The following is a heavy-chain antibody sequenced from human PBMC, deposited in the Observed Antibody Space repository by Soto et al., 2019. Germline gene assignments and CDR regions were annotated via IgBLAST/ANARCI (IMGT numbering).Heavy chain of an antibody. D-gene: IGHD6-13*01. Sequence: EVQLLESGGGLVQPGGSLRLSCAASGFTFSNYAMTWVRQAPGKGLEWVSVITGSGGGTYFVDSVKGRFTISRDNSKNTVYLQPNSLRAEDTAVYYCAKRPLTAAGFDYWGQGTLVTVSS. CDR2: ITGSGGGT. CDR3: AKRPLTAAGFDY. CDR1: GFTFSNYA. V-gene: IGHV3-23*01. J-gene: IGHJ4*02.